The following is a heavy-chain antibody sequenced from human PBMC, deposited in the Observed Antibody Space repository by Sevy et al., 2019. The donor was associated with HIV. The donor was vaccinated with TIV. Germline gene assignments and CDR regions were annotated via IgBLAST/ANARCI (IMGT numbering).Heavy chain of an antibody. CDR1: GGSFSGYY. D-gene: IGHD6-13*01. J-gene: IGHJ4*02. CDR2: INHSGST. V-gene: IGHV4-34*01. Sequence: SETLSLTCAVYGGSFSGYYWSWIRQPPGKGLEWIGEINHSGSTNYNPSLKSRVTISVDTSKNQFSLKLSSVTAADTAVYYCARGGGRQLVPKGTFDYWGQGTLVTVSS. CDR3: ARGGGRQLVPKGTFDY.